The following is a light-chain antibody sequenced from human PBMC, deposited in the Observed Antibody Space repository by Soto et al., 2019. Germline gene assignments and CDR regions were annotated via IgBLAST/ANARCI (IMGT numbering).Light chain of an antibody. CDR3: QHRSSVIT. CDR1: QSVSSH. CDR2: DAS. Sequence: EVVLTQSPATLSLSQGEGATLSCRASQSVSSHLAWYQKKPGQAPRLLIYDASKRATGIPARVSGNGFGTYFTLTISSLEPEEFAVYYGQHRSSVITFGQGTRLEIK. J-gene: IGKJ5*01. V-gene: IGKV3-11*01.